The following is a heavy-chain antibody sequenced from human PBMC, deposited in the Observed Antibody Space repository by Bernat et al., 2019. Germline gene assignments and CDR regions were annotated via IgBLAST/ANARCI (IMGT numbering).Heavy chain of an antibody. D-gene: IGHD6-13*01. CDR3: ARDSDSVGAAAGFDI. CDR2: IWYDGSNK. CDR1: GFTFSSYG. V-gene: IGHV3-33*01. J-gene: IGHJ3*02. Sequence: QVQLVESGGGVVQPGRSLRLSCAVSGFTFSSYGMHWVRQAPGKGLEWVAVIWYDGSNKYYADSVKGRFTISRDNSKNTLYLQMNSLRAEDTAVYYCARDSDSVGAAAGFDIWGQGTMVTVSS.